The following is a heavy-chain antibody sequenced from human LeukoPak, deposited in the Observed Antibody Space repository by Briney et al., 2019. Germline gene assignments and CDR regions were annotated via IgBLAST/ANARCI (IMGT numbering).Heavy chain of an antibody. V-gene: IGHV1-69*05. Sequence: ASVKVSCKASGGTFSSYAISWVRQAPGQGLEWMGGIIPIFGTANYAQKFQGRVTITTDESTSTAYMELSSLRSEDTAVYYCARARWQRRYFDYWGQGTLVTVSS. CDR1: GGTFSSYA. D-gene: IGHD6-25*01. CDR3: ARARWQRRYFDY. J-gene: IGHJ4*02. CDR2: IIPIFGTA.